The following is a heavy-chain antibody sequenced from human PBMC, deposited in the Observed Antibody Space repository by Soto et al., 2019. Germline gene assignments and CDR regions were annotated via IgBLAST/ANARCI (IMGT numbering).Heavy chain of an antibody. Sequence: PSETLSLTCAVSGGSINSTNWWSWVRQPPGKGLEWIGEIYHSGSTNYNPSLKSRVTISVDESKNQFSLKLSSVTAADTAVYYCARVWTTVTNWFDPWGQGTLVTVS. CDR2: IYHSGST. CDR1: GGSINSTNW. CDR3: ARVWTTVTNWFDP. V-gene: IGHV4-4*02. D-gene: IGHD4-17*01. J-gene: IGHJ5*02.